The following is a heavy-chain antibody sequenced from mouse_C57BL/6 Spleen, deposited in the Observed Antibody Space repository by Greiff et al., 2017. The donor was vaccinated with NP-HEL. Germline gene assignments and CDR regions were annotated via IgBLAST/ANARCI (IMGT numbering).Heavy chain of an antibody. CDR2: INTNNGGT. CDR1: GYTFTDYY. D-gene: IGHD1-1*01. CDR3: AREGGSSSYFDV. V-gene: IGHV1-26*01. Sequence: EVQLQQSGPELVKPGASVKISCKASGYTFTDYYMNWVKQSHGKSLEWIGDINTNNGGTSYNQKFKGKATLTVDKSSSTAYMELRSLTSEDSAVYYYAREGGSSSYFDVWGTGTTVTVSS. J-gene: IGHJ1*03.